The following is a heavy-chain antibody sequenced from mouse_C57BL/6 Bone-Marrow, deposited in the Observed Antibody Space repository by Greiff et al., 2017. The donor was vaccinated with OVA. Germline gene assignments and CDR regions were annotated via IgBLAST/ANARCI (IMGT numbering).Heavy chain of an antibody. V-gene: IGHV1-78*01. D-gene: IGHD1-1*01. CDR2: IYPRDGST. CDR1: GYTFTDHT. J-gene: IGHJ1*03. Sequence: VQGVESDAELVKPGASVKISCKVSGYTFTDHTIHWMKQRPEQGLEWIGYIYPRDGSTKYNEKFKGKATLTADKSSSTAYMQLNSLTSEDSAVYFCARKDYGSSFYWYFDVWGTGTTVTVSS. CDR3: ARKDYGSSFYWYFDV.